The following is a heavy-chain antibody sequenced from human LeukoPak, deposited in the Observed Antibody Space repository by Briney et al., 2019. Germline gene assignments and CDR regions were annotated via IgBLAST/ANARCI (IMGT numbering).Heavy chain of an antibody. CDR1: GGSFSGYY. J-gene: IGHJ3*02. V-gene: IGHV4-34*01. CDR3: ARGPVIAFDI. CDR2: INHSGST. D-gene: IGHD3-16*02. Sequence: SETLSLTCAVYGGSFSGYYWSWIRQPPGKGLEWIGEINHSGSTNYNPSLKSRVTISVDTSKNQFSLKLSSVAAADTAVYYCARGPVIAFDIWGQGTMVTVSS.